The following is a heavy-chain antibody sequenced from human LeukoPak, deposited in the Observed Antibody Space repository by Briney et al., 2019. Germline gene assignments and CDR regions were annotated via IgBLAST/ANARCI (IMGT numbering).Heavy chain of an antibody. V-gene: IGHV3-23*01. CDR2: ISGGGGST. J-gene: IGHJ4*02. CDR1: GFTFSSYA. CDR3: AKDQGYDTGYSSSWYFDY. Sequence: GGSLRLSCAASGFTFSSYAMSWVRQAPGKGLEWVSAISGGGGSTYYADSVKGRFTISRDNSKNTLYLQMNSLRAEDTAVYYCAKDQGYDTGYSSSWYFDYWGQGTLVTVSS. D-gene: IGHD6-13*01.